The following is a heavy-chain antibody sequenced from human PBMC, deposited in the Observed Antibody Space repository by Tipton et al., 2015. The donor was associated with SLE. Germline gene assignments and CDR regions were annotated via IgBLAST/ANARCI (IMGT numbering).Heavy chain of an antibody. CDR3: ARGKAGDSYYYYYMDV. J-gene: IGHJ6*03. D-gene: IGHD7-27*01. V-gene: IGHV4-39*07. CDR2: LYYSGNT. CDR1: GGSIRSSRHF. Sequence: TLSLTCTVSGGSIRSSRHFWGWIRQPPGKGLEWIGVLYYSGNTYYNPSLKSPVTLSIDTSKNQFSLKMRSVTAADTAVYYCARGKAGDSYYYYYMDVWGKGTTVTVSS.